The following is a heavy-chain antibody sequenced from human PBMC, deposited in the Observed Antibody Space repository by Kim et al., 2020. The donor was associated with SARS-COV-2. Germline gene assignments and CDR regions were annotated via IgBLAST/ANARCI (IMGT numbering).Heavy chain of an antibody. CDR2: INHSGST. D-gene: IGHD5-18*01. J-gene: IGHJ4*01. Sequence: SETLSLTCAVYGGSFSGYYWSWIRQPPGKGLEWIGEINHSGSTNYNPSLKSRVTISVDTSKNQFSLKLSSVTAADTAVYYCARGRFVQLWLRVERHYFD. CDR1: GGSFSGYY. V-gene: IGHV4-34*01. CDR3: ARGRFVQLWLRVERHYFD.